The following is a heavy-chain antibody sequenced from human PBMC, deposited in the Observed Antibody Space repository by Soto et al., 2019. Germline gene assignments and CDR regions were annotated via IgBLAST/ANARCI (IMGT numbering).Heavy chain of an antibody. Sequence: GGSLRLSCAASGFTFTSYAMSWVRQAPGKGLEWVSGISTGGGGTYYAGSVKGRFAISRDNSDNTLYLQMNSLRADDTAVYYCAKALSPGSYYFDYWGRGTLVTVSS. J-gene: IGHJ4*02. CDR3: AKALSPGSYYFDY. V-gene: IGHV3-23*01. CDR2: ISTGGGGT. D-gene: IGHD7-27*01. CDR1: GFTFTSYA.